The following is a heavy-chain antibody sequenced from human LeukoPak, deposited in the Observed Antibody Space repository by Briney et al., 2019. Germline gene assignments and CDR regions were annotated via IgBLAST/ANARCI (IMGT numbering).Heavy chain of an antibody. CDR2: IRYDGSNK. CDR3: AKDGRITIFGGVILFDY. CDR1: GFTFSSYG. Sequence: PGGSLRLSCAASGFTFSSYGMHWVRQAPGKGLEWVAFIRYDGSNKYYADSVKGRFTISRDNSKNTLYLQMNSLRAEDTAVYYCAKDGRITIFGGVILFDYWGQGTLVTVSS. D-gene: IGHD3-3*01. V-gene: IGHV3-30*02. J-gene: IGHJ4*02.